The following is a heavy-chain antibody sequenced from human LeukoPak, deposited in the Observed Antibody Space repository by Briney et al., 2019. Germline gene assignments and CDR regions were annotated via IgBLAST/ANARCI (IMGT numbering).Heavy chain of an antibody. CDR1: GFTFSDYW. CDR3: AKVGAWELQRVFEN. CDR2: VGRDGSEK. D-gene: IGHD1-26*01. Sequence: QPGGSLRLSCAASGFTFSDYWMTWVRQVPGKGLEWGANVGRDGSEKNYVESVEGRFTISRDNAKKSLYLEMNSLRVEDTALYYCAKVGAWELQRVFENWGQGTLVTVSS. V-gene: IGHV3-7*01. J-gene: IGHJ4*02.